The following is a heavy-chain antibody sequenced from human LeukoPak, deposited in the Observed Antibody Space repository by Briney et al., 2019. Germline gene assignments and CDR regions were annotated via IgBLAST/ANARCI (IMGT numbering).Heavy chain of an antibody. CDR2: INTNTGNP. CDR3: ARGGMVYALDY. V-gene: IGHV7-4-1*01. CDR1: GYTFTSYA. J-gene: IGHJ4*02. D-gene: IGHD2-8*01. Sequence: GASVKVSCKASGYTFTSYAMNWVRQAPGQGLEWMRWINTNTGNPTYAQGFTGRSVFSLDTSVSTAYLQICSLKAEDTAVYYCARGGMVYALDYWGQGTLVTVSS.